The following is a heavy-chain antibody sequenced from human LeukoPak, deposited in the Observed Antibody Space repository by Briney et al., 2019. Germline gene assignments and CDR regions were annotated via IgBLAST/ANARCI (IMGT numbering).Heavy chain of an antibody. CDR1: GFTFSSYA. CDR3: AKGDYYDSSGYYE. D-gene: IGHD3-22*01. Sequence: GGSLRLSCAASGFTFSSYAMSWVRQAPGKGLEWVSAISGSGGSTYYADSVKGRFTISRDNSKNTLYLQMNSLRAEDTAVYYCAKGDYYDSSGYYEWGQETLVTVSS. J-gene: IGHJ4*02. CDR2: ISGSGGST. V-gene: IGHV3-23*01.